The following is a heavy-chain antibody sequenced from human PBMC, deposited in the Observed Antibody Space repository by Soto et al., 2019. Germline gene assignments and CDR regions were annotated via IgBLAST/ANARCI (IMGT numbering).Heavy chain of an antibody. Sequence: GASVKVSCKASGYTFTSYYIHWVRQAPGQGLEWMGIINPSGGSTSYAQKFQGRVTMTRDTSTSTVYMELSSRRSEDTAVYYCARGGVVVALYYYYGMDVWDQGTTVTVS. CDR3: ARGGVVVALYYYYGMDV. CDR1: GYTFTSYY. D-gene: IGHD2-15*01. J-gene: IGHJ6*02. CDR2: INPSGGST. V-gene: IGHV1-46*01.